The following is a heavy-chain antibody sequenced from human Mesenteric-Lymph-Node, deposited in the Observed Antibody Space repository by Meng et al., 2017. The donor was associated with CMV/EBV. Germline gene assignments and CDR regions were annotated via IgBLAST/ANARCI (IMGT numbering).Heavy chain of an antibody. J-gene: IGHJ4*02. Sequence: SVKVSCKGSGYNFKDYGITWVRQAPGQGLEWMGWISAYNGNTEFAQKFQGRVTITRNTSISTAYMELSSLRSEDTAVYYCARGSGSQYYFDYWGQGTLVTVSS. CDR1: GYNFKDYG. V-gene: IGHV1-8*03. D-gene: IGHD3-3*01. CDR3: ARGSGSQYYFDY. CDR2: ISAYNGNT.